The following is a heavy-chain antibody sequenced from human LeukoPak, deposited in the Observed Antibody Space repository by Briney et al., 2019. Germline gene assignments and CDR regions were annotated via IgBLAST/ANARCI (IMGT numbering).Heavy chain of an antibody. Sequence: PSGTLSLTCAVYGESFTPYYWAWIRQTPGKGLEWIGEINHSGNTNYNPSLKSRVTISVDTSKNQFSLKLSSANAADTTVYYCARRVTVNFVGLFGEDNNYYYMDVWGKGTTVTVSS. D-gene: IGHD3-10*02. J-gene: IGHJ6*03. V-gene: IGHV4-34*01. CDR3: ARRVTVNFVGLFGEDNNYYYMDV. CDR1: GESFTPYY. CDR2: INHSGNT.